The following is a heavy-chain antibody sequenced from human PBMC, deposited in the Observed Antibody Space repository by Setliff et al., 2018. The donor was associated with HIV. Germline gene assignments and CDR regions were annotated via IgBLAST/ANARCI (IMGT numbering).Heavy chain of an antibody. D-gene: IGHD3-16*01. CDR2: ITGSGSRI. V-gene: IGHV3-48*03. J-gene: IGHJ4*02. CDR3: ARDEATGGVDY. Sequence: GGSLRLSCAASGFTFSNYEMNWVRQAPGKVLKWVSYITGSGSRIYYADSVKGRFTISRDNAKNSVYLQMNSLRAEDTAVYYCARDEATGGVDYWGQGTLVTVSS. CDR1: GFTFSNYE.